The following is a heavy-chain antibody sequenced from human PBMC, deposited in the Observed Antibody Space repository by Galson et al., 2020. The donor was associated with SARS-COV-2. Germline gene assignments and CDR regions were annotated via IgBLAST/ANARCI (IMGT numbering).Heavy chain of an antibody. V-gene: IGHV3-23*01. CDR2: ISGSGGST. D-gene: IGHD2-15*01. CDR3: AKAGRGVVAAKGYFQH. CDR1: GFTFSSYA. Sequence: GESLKISCAASGFTFSSYAMSWVRQAPGKGLEWVSAISGSGGSTYYADSVKGRFTISRDNSKNTLYLQMNSLRAEDTAVYYCAKAGRGVVAAKGYFQHWGQGTLVTVSS. J-gene: IGHJ1*01.